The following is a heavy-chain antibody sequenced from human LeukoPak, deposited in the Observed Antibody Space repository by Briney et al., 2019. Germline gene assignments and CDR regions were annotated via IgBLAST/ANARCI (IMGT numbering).Heavy chain of an antibody. V-gene: IGHV3-30*02. D-gene: IGHD6-19*01. Sequence: GGSLRLSCAASGFTFSTYGMRWVRQAPGKWLEWVAFIRYDGSNKYYADSVKGRFTISRDNSKNTLYLQMNSLRAEDTAVYYCASYSSGWQRFDYWGQGTLVTVSS. J-gene: IGHJ4*02. CDR3: ASYSSGWQRFDY. CDR1: GFTFSTYG. CDR2: IRYDGSNK.